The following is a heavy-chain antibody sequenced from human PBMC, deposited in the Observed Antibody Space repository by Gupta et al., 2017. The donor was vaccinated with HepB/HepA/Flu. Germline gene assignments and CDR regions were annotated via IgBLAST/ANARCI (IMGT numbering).Heavy chain of an antibody. CDR3: AEGFTRWFDP. CDR1: GVTFSSYS. CDR2: ISGSGGST. V-gene: IGHV3-23*01. Sequence: EVQLLESGGGLVQPGGSVRLSCPASGVTFSSYSMSWVRQAPGKGLEWGSGISGSGGSTYYADSVKGRFTISRDNSQNTLYLQMNSLRAEDTAVYYCAEGFTRWFDPWGQGTLVTVPS. J-gene: IGHJ5*02.